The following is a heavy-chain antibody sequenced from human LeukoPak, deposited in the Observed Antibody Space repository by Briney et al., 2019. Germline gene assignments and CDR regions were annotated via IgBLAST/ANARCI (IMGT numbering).Heavy chain of an antibody. CDR1: GFTFSTYA. V-gene: IGHV3-23*01. Sequence: GGSLRLSCAASGFTFSTYAMNWVRQAPGKGLEWVSGISGSGDNTYYTDSVKGWFTISRDNSKDTLYLQMNSLRAEDTAVYYCAKERSSGVYRLFDYWGQGTLVTVSS. CDR2: ISGSGDNT. D-gene: IGHD3-22*01. J-gene: IGHJ4*02. CDR3: AKERSSGVYRLFDY.